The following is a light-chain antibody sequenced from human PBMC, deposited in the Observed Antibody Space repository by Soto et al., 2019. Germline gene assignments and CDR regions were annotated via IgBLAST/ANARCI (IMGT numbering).Light chain of an antibody. CDR2: DTS. J-gene: IGKJ5*01. Sequence: IVLTQSPATLSSSPGERSTLXXGASQSVSSSYVAWYQHKPGLAPRLXRHDTSSRAIGSPDRFSGSKPGTNFTLTSRRMEPEDVGMYSCQQYGSSPITFGQGTRLEIK. V-gene: IGKV3D-20*01. CDR3: QQYGSSPIT. CDR1: QSVSSSY.